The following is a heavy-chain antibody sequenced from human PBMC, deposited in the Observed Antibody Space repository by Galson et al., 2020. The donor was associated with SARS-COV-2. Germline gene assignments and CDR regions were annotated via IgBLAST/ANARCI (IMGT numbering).Heavy chain of an antibody. J-gene: IGHJ4*02. CDR1: GFTFSSYG. V-gene: IGHV3-30*02. Sequence: GESLKISCAASGFTFSSYGMHWVRQAPGKGLEWVAFIRYDGSNKYYADSVKGRFTISRDNSKNTLYLQMNSLRAEDTAVYYCAKLGRDIVATITHYYFDYWGQGTLVTVSS. CDR2: IRYDGSNK. CDR3: AKLGRDIVATITHYYFDY. D-gene: IGHD5-12*01.